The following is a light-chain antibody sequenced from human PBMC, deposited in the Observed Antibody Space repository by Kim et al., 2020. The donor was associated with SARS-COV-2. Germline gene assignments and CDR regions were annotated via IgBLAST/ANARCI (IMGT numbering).Light chain of an antibody. CDR3: KQYYSYPPLT. CDR1: QGISSY. CDR2: AAS. Sequence: STGDRVTITCRASQGISSYLAWYQQKPGKAPKLLIYAASTLQSGVPSRFSGSGSGTDFTLTISCLQSEDFATYYCKQYYSYPPLTFGGGTKVDIK. J-gene: IGKJ4*01. V-gene: IGKV1-8*01.